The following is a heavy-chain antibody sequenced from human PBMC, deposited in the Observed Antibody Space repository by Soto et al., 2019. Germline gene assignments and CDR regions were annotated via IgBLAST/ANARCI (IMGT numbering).Heavy chain of an antibody. CDR1: GGSISSGGYS. J-gene: IGHJ5*02. V-gene: IGHV4-30-2*01. CDR2: IYHSGST. Sequence: QLQLQESGSGLVRPSQTLSLTCAVSGGSISSGGYSWNWIRQPPGKGLEWIGYIYHSGSTLYNPYLKSRVTISVDKSKTRFSLKLSSVTAADTAVYYCAREKLEGNWFDTWGQGTLVTVSS. CDR3: AREKLEGNWFDT.